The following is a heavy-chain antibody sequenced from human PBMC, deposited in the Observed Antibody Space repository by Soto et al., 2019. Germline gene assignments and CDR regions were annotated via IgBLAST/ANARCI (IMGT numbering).Heavy chain of an antibody. CDR1: GVSISSYY. CDR2: IYYSGST. J-gene: IGHJ6*03. V-gene: IGHV4-59*01. Sequence: SETLSLTCTVSGVSISSYYWSWIRQPPWKGLEWIGYIYYSGSTNYNPSLKSRVTISVDTSKNQFSLKLSSATAADTAVYYCARVSRCSSTSCEVGVTDYYYYMDVWGKGTTVTV. D-gene: IGHD2-2*01. CDR3: ARVSRCSSTSCEVGVTDYYYYMDV.